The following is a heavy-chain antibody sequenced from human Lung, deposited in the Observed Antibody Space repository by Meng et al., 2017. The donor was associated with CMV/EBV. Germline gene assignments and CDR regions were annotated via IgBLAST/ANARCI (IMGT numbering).Heavy chain of an antibody. CDR3: ARLSDFWSGYPDLFDY. Sequence: GSLRLSCTVSGGSISSSSYYWGWIRQPPGKGLEWIGSIYYSGSTYYNPSLKSRVTISVDTSKNQFSLKLSSVTAADTAVYYCARLSDFWSGYPDLFDYWXQGHXVTVDS. CDR2: IYYSGST. V-gene: IGHV4-39*01. J-gene: IGHJ4*02. D-gene: IGHD3-3*01. CDR1: GGSISSSSYY.